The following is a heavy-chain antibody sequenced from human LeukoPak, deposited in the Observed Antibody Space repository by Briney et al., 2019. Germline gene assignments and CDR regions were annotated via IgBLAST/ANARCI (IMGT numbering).Heavy chain of an antibody. V-gene: IGHV3-15*01. Sequence: GGSLRLSCAASVFSFSNAWMSWVRQAPGKGLEWVGRFKSQVDGGTTDYAAPVKGRFTISRDDSKNTLYLQLDSLKTDDTALYYCTTDRYCSSVDHWGQGTHVTVSS. CDR1: VFSFSNAW. D-gene: IGHD2-2*01. J-gene: IGHJ4*02. CDR2: FKSQVDGGTT. CDR3: TTDRYCSSVDH.